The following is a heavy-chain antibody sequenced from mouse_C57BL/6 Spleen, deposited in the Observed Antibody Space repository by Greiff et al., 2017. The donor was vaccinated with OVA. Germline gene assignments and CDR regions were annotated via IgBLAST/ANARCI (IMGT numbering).Heavy chain of an antibody. CDR3: ARSYYVSSSWFAY. CDR1: GYAFSSYW. CDR2: IYPGDGDT. D-gene: IGHD1-1*01. J-gene: IGHJ3*01. V-gene: IGHV1-80*01. Sequence: QVQLKQSGAELVKPGASVKISCKASGYAFSSYWMNWVKQRPGKGLEWIGQIYPGDGDTNYNGKFKGKATLTADKSSSTAYMQLSSLTSEDSAVYFCARSYYVSSSWFAYWGQGTLVTVSA.